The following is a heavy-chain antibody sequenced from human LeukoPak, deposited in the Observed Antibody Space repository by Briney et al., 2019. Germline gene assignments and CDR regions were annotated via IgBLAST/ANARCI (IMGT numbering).Heavy chain of an antibody. V-gene: IGHV3-48*03. Sequence: PGGSLRLSCAASGFTFSSYEMNWVRQAPGKGLEWVSYISSSGSAIYYADSVKGRFTISRDSAKNSLYLQMNSLRAEDTAVYYCAREATPGYSRSWYRPLDYYYYYYMDVWGKGTTVTVSS. J-gene: IGHJ6*03. CDR3: AREATPGYSRSWYRPLDYYYYYYMDV. CDR1: GFTFSSYE. CDR2: ISSSGSAI. D-gene: IGHD6-13*01.